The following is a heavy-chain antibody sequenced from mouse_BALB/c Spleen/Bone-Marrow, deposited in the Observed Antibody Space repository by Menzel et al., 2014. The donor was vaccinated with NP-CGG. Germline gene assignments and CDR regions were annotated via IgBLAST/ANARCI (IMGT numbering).Heavy chain of an antibody. J-gene: IGHJ1*01. V-gene: IGHV3-2*02. CDR2: MTYSDST. CDR3: ANYGSWYFAV. Sequence: EVMLVESGPGLVKPSQSLSLTCTVTGYSITSDYAWNWIRQFPGNTLEWMGYMTYSDSTSYNPSLKSRFSITRDTSKNQFFLQLTSVTTEDTATYYCANYGSWYFAVWGAGTTVTVSS. CDR1: GYSITSDYA. D-gene: IGHD1-1*01.